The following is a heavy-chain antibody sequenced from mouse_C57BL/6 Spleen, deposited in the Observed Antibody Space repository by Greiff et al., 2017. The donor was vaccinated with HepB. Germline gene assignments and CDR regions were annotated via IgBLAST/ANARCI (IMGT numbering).Heavy chain of an antibody. J-gene: IGHJ3*01. V-gene: IGHV2-2*01. CDR2: IWSGGST. Sequence: QVQLQESGPGLVQPSQSLSITCTVSGFSLTSYGVHWVRQSPGKGLEWLGVIWSGGSTDYNAAFISRLSISKDNSKSQVFFKMNSLQADDTAIYYCARPDGGYTAWFAYWGQGTLVTVSA. CDR1: GFSLTSYG. CDR3: ARPDGGYTAWFAY. D-gene: IGHD2-3*01.